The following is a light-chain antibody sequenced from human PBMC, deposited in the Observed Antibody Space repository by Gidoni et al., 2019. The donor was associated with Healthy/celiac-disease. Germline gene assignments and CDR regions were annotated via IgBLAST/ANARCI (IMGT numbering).Light chain of an antibody. J-gene: IGLJ2*01. CDR3: GTWDSSLSAVV. CDR1: SSNIGNNY. CDR2: DNN. V-gene: IGLV1-51*01. Sequence: QSVLTQPPSVSAAPGQKVTISCSGSSSNIGNNYVSWYQQLPGTAPKLLIYDNNKRPSGIPDRFSCSKSGTSPTLGIPVLQTGDEADYYCGTWDSSLSAVVFGGGTKLTVL.